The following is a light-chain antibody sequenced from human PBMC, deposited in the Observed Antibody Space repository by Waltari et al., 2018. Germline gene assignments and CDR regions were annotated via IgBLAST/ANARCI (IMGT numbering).Light chain of an antibody. Sequence: EIVLTQSPGTLSLSPGERATLSCRASQSVSSSYLAWYQQKPGPAPRLLIYCASSRATGVPDRFSGSGSGTDFTLTISGLEPEDFAVYYCQQYGTSPRTFGQGTKVEIK. V-gene: IGKV3-20*01. CDR2: CAS. CDR3: QQYGTSPRT. CDR1: QSVSSSY. J-gene: IGKJ1*01.